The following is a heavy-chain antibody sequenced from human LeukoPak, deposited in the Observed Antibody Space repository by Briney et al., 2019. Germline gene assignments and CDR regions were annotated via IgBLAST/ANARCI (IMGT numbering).Heavy chain of an antibody. Sequence: SETLSLTCAVYGGSFTDYYWSWIRQTPGKGLEWIGYIYYSGSTSYSPSLKSRVTMSVDTSKNQFSLRLNSVTAADSAMYYCARWYCRGDTCYHLDVWGKGATVTVSS. CDR3: ARWYCRGDTCYHLDV. V-gene: IGHV4-59*01. J-gene: IGHJ6*03. D-gene: IGHD2-21*02. CDR1: GGSFTDYY. CDR2: IYYSGST.